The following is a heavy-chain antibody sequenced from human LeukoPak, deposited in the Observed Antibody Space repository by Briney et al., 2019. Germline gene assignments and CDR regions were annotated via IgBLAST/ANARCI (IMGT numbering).Heavy chain of an antibody. V-gene: IGHV3-66*01. J-gene: IGHJ3*02. Sequence: GGSLRLSCAASGFTVSSNYMSWVRQAPGKGLECVSFIYSGGGTYYADSVKGRFTISRDISKNTLYLQMNSLRAEDTAIYYCARDGNYFGSGSYWNEAFDIWGQGTMVTVSS. CDR2: IYSGGGT. CDR1: GFTVSSNY. CDR3: ARDGNYFGSGSYWNEAFDI. D-gene: IGHD3-10*01.